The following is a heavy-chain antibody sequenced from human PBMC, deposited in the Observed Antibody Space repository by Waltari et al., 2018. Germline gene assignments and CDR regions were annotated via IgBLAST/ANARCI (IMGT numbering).Heavy chain of an antibody. CDR1: GGTFSSYA. V-gene: IGHV1-69*04. J-gene: IGHJ2*01. D-gene: IGHD3-22*01. Sequence: QVQLVQSGAEVKKPGSSVKVSCKVSGGTFSSYAISWVRQAPGQGLEWMGGIIPILGIANYAQKFQGRVTITADESTSTAYMELSSLRSEDTAVYYCASPYDSSGYYRYFDLWGRGTLVTVSS. CDR3: ASPYDSSGYYRYFDL. CDR2: IIPILGIA.